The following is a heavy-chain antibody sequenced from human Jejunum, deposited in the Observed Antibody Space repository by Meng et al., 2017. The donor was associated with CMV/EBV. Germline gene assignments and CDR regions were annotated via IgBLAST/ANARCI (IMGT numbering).Heavy chain of an antibody. V-gene: IGHV3-7*01. CDR2: IKPDGSEI. CDR3: ASGNDFNI. Sequence: CGDAGFTFSSHWTRGVRQPPGKGPEWVASIKPDGSEIQYVGSLRGRFTVSRDNARKSLYLQMNSLTAEDTAVYYCASGNDFNIWGQGTLVTVSS. J-gene: IGHJ3*02. CDR1: GFTFSSHW. D-gene: IGHD1-1*01.